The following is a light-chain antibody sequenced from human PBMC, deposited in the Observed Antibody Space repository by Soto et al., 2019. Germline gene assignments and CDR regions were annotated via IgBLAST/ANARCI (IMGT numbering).Light chain of an antibody. V-gene: IGKV3-15*01. CDR2: AAS. Sequence: ETVMTQSPATLSVSPGDTATLSCRASRSVSNNLAWYQQKPGQAPRLLNYAASTRATGIPARFSGSGSGTEFTLAITSLQSEDCAVYYCQQYSNWPRTFGQGTRVEIK. J-gene: IGKJ1*01. CDR1: RSVSNN. CDR3: QQYSNWPRT.